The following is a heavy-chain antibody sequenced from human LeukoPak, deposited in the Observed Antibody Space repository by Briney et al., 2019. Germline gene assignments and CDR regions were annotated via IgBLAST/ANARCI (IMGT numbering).Heavy chain of an antibody. CDR1: GGSISSGGYS. Sequence: SQTLSLTCAVSGGSISSGGYSWSWIRQPPGKGLEWIGYIYHSGSTYYNPSLKSRVTISVDRSKNQFSLKLSSVTAADTAVYYCARGGITMVRGVMLFDPWGQGTLVTVSS. J-gene: IGHJ5*02. CDR2: IYHSGST. D-gene: IGHD3-10*01. CDR3: ARGGITMVRGVMLFDP. V-gene: IGHV4-30-2*01.